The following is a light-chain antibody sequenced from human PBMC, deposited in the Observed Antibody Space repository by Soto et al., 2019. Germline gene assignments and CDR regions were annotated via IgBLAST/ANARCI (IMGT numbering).Light chain of an antibody. Sequence: QTVVTQSSSAFASLGSSVKLTCTLTSGHSSNIIAWHQQQPGKAPRYLMKLAGSGNYNKGSGVPDRFSGSSSGADRYLTISNVQSEDEADYYCETWDSSNWVFGGGTKVTVL. J-gene: IGLJ3*02. CDR1: SGHSSNI. CDR3: ETWDSSNWV. V-gene: IGLV4-60*03. CDR2: LAGSGNY.